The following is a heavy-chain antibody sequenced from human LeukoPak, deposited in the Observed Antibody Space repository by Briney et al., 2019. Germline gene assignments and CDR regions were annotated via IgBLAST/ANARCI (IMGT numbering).Heavy chain of an antibody. J-gene: IGHJ4*02. V-gene: IGHV1-24*01. Sequence: ASVKVSCKVSGYTLTELSMHWVRRAPGKGLEWMGGFDPEDGETIYAQKFQGRVTMTEDTSTDTAYMELSSLRSEDTAVYYCATGGGFGERFDYWGQGTLVTVSS. CDR1: GYTLTELS. CDR2: FDPEDGET. D-gene: IGHD3-10*01. CDR3: ATGGGFGERFDY.